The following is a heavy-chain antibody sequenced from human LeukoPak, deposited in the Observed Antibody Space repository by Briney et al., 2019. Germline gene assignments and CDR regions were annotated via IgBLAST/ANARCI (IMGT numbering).Heavy chain of an antibody. D-gene: IGHD3-16*01. V-gene: IGHV1-69*13. CDR1: GGTFSSYA. J-gene: IGHJ3*02. Sequence: SLKVSCKASGGTFSSYAISWVRQTPGQRLEWVGGIIPIFGTANYAQKIQGRVTITADESTSTAYMERGSLRYVDTAVYDSVRGLYDSIRAFDIWGEGTMVTVSS. CDR2: IIPIFGTA. CDR3: VRGLYDSIRAFDI.